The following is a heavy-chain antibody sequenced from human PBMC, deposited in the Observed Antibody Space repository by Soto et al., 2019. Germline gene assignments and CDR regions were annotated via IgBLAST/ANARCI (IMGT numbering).Heavy chain of an antibody. Sequence: QVQLVESGGGLVKPGGSLRLSCAASGFTFSDYYMSWIRQAPGKGLEWVSYISSSSSYTNYADSVKGRFTISRDNAKNSLYLQMNSLRAEDTAVDYCASYSYGDYAAIDYWGQGTLVTVSS. CDR3: ASYSYGDYAAIDY. D-gene: IGHD4-17*01. CDR1: GFTFSDYY. J-gene: IGHJ4*02. V-gene: IGHV3-11*05. CDR2: ISSSSSYT.